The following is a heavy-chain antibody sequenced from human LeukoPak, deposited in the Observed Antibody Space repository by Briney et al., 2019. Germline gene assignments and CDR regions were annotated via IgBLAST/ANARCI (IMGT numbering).Heavy chain of an antibody. Sequence: GGSLRLSCAASGFTFDDYAMHWVRQAPGKGLEWVSLISGDGDSTYYADSVQGRFTISRDNSKNSLYLQMNSLRTEGTALYYCAKDRGGSEWFGEIDYWGQGTQVTVSS. CDR2: ISGDGDST. D-gene: IGHD3-10*01. J-gene: IGHJ4*02. CDR1: GFTFDDYA. CDR3: AKDRGGSEWFGEIDY. V-gene: IGHV3-43*02.